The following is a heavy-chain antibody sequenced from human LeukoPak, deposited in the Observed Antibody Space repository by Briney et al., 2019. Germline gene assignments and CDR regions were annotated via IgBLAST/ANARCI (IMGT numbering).Heavy chain of an antibody. J-gene: IGHJ4*02. Sequence: SETLSLTCAVYGGSFSGYYWSWIRQPPGKGLEWIGGINHSGSTNYNPSLKSRVTISVDTSKNQFSLKLSSVTAADTAVYYCARGPIYYYDSSGYYDYWGQGTLVTVSS. D-gene: IGHD3-22*01. CDR2: INHSGST. V-gene: IGHV4-34*01. CDR1: GGSFSGYY. CDR3: ARGPIYYYDSSGYYDY.